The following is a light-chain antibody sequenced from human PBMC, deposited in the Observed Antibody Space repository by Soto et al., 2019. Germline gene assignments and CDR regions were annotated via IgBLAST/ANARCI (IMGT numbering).Light chain of an antibody. CDR2: DAS. CDR3: QQYYTYPWT. CDR1: QGLSSY. Sequence: AIQFTQSPSSLSASVGERVNLNCRASQGLSSYLAWHQQKKGKAPKVMIYDASNLKSGVPSRFSGSGYGTEVILTISSLQTDDFATYYCQQYYTYPWTFGQGTKVDIK. V-gene: IGKV1-13*02. J-gene: IGKJ1*01.